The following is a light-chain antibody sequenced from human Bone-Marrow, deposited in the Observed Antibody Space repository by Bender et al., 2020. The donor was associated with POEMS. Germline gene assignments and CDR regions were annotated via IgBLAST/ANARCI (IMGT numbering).Light chain of an antibody. Sequence: YELTQPPSVSVSPGQTARITCSGDALPKKFAYWYQQKSRQAPVLVIYEDNKRPSGIPERFSGSSSGTMATLTISGAQVEDEADYYCYSIDSSGNHRVFGGGTKLTIL. CDR3: YSIDSSGNHRV. CDR2: EDN. V-gene: IGLV3-10*01. CDR1: ALPKKF. J-gene: IGLJ3*02.